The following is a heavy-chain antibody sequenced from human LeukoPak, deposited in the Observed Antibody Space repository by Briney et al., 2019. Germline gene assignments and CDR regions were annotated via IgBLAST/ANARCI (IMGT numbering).Heavy chain of an antibody. D-gene: IGHD3-3*01. CDR3: AKDSTNYDSWSGYTNYYYFDY. CDR2: ISYDGSDK. J-gene: IGHJ4*02. CDR1: GFTFSSYG. Sequence: PGGSLRLSCAASGFTFSSYGMHWVRQAPGKGLEWVAVISYDGSDKYYADSVKGRFTISRDNSKNTLYLQMNSLRAEDTAVYYCAKDSTNYDSWSGYTNYYYFDYWGQGTLVTVSS. V-gene: IGHV3-30*18.